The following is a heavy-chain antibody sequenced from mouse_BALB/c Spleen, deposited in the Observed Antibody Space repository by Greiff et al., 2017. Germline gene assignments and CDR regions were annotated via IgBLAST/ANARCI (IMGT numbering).Heavy chain of an antibody. CDR2: IDTSDSYT. D-gene: IGHD2-4*01. CDR3: ARGDYDGRGDDYAMDD. J-gene: IGHJ4*01. CDR1: GYSFTDYW. Sequence: QVQLKQPGAELVMPGASVKMSCKASGYSFTDYWMHWVKQRPGQGLEWIGAIDTSDSYTSYNQKFKGKATLTVDESSSAAYMQLSSLTSEDSAVYDGARGDYDGRGDDYAMDDWGQGTSVTVAA. V-gene: IGHV1-69*01.